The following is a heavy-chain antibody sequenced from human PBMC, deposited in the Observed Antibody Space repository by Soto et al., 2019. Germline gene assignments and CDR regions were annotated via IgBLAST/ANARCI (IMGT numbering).Heavy chain of an antibody. D-gene: IGHD3-16*02. CDR2: INHSGST. Sequence: KGLEWIGEINHSGSTNYNPSVKSRVTISVDTSKNQFSLKLSSVTAADTAVYYCARYLFFFHAEDGIRVTVPGSAFLLNRSSDL. V-gene: IGHV4-34*01. J-gene: IGHJ2*01. CDR3: ARYLFFFHAEDGIRVTVPGSAFLLNRSSDL.